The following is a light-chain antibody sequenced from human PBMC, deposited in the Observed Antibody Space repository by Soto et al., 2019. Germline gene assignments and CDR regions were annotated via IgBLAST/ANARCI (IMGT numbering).Light chain of an antibody. V-gene: IGLV2-14*01. CDR1: SRDVGGYNY. CDR2: EVS. CDR3: CSYTSSSTLVV. Sequence: QSVLTQPASVSGSPGQSITISCTGTSRDVGGYNYVSWYQQHPGKAPKLMIYEVSNRPSGVSNRFSGSKSGNTASLTISGLQAEDEADYYCCSYTSSSTLVVFGGGTKVTVL. J-gene: IGLJ2*01.